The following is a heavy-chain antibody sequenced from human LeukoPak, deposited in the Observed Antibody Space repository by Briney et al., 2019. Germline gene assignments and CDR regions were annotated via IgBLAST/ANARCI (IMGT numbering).Heavy chain of an antibody. V-gene: IGHV4-4*07. D-gene: IGHD6-13*01. J-gene: IGHJ6*03. CDR3: ARVGAAAGKNYYYYYMDV. CDR1: GGSISSYY. CDR2: IYTSGST. Sequence: SETLSLTCTVSGGSISSYYWSWIRQPAGKGLEWIGRIYTSGSTNYNPSLKSRVTISVDKSKNQFSLKLSSVTAADTAVYYCARVGAAAGKNYYYYYMDVWGKGTTVIVSS.